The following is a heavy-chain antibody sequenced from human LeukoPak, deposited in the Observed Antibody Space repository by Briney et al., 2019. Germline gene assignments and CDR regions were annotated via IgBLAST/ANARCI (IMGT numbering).Heavy chain of an antibody. J-gene: IGHJ4*02. CDR2: INPNSGGT. V-gene: IGHV1-2*02. Sequence: GASVKVSCKASGYTFTGYYLHWIRQAPGQGLEWMGWINPNSGGTNYPQKFQGRVTMTRDTSISTAFMELSSLRAEDTAVYYCARDHFTMVRGAEFDYWGQGTLVTVSS. CDR3: ARDHFTMVRGAEFDY. D-gene: IGHD3-10*01. CDR1: GYTFTGYY.